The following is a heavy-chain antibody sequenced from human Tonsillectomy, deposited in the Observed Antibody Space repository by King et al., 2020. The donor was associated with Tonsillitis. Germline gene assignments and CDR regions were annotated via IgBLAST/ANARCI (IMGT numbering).Heavy chain of an antibody. Sequence: VQLVESGGGLVQPGGSLRLSCAASGFIFSDCDMHWVRQTTGKSLEWVSGIDTAGDTYYPGSVKGRFTISRENAKYSLSLQMNSLRAGDTAVYYCVRQPKSGTSSGCYSYAMDVWGQGTTVTVSS. D-gene: IGHD6-6*01. CDR3: VRQPKSGTSSGCYSYAMDV. J-gene: IGHJ6*02. CDR2: IDTAGDT. CDR1: GFIFSDCD. V-gene: IGHV3-13*01.